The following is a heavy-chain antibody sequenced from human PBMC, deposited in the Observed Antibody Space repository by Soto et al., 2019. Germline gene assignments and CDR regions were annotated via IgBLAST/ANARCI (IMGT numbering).Heavy chain of an antibody. CDR3: ARVHSSGWYGDYFDY. CDR1: GFTFSSYE. V-gene: IGHV3-48*03. J-gene: IGHJ4*02. D-gene: IGHD6-19*01. CDR2: ISSSGSTI. Sequence: GGSLRLSCAASGFTFSSYEMNWVRQAPGKGLEWVSYISSSGSTIYYADSVRGRFTISRDNAKNSLYLQMNSLRAEDTAVYYCARVHSSGWYGDYFDYWGQGTLVTVSS.